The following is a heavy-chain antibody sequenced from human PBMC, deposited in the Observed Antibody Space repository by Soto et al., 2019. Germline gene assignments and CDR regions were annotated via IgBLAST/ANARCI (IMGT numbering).Heavy chain of an antibody. J-gene: IGHJ6*02. D-gene: IGHD3-16*01. V-gene: IGHV4-30-2*01. CDR2: IYHSGST. Sequence: QLQLQESGSGLVKPSQTLSLTCAVSGGSISSGGYSWSWIRQPPGKGLEWIGYIYHSGSTYYNPSLKSRVTISVDRSKNQVSLKLSSVTAADTAVYYCARFMMPPYYGMDVWGQGTTVTVSS. CDR3: ARFMMPPYYGMDV. CDR1: GGSISSGGYS.